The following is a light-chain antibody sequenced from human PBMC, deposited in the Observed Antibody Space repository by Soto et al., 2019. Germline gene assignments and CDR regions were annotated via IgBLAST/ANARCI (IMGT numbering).Light chain of an antibody. CDR3: MQRTHWPLT. J-gene: IGKJ1*01. CDR1: QSLVYSDGNTY. Sequence: DVVMTQSPVSLPVALGQPASISCRSSQSLVYSDGNTYLNWFQQRPGQSHRRLIYKVSNRDSGVPDRFSGSVSDTDFTMIISEVEPEDVGIYYCMQRTHWPLTVGQGTKVEIK. CDR2: KVS. V-gene: IGKV2-30*01.